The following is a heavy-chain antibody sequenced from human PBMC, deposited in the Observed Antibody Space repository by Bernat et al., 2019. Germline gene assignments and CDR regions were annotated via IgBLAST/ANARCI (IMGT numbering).Heavy chain of an antibody. CDR1: GFRFSDYY. J-gene: IGHJ6*02. Sequence: QEQLVESGGGLVKPGGSLRLSCAASGFRFSDYYLSWIRQAPGKGLEWVAYITDGGSTYHADSVKGRFTIARDNAKNSLFLQMNSLRAEDTAVYYCARDSGDSYYRYYYGMDVWGQGTTVTVSS. V-gene: IGHV3-11*04. CDR3: ARDSGDSYYRYYYGMDV. D-gene: IGHD4-11*01. CDR2: ITDGGST.